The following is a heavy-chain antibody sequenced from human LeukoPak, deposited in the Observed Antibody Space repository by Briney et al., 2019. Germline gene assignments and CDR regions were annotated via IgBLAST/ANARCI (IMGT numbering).Heavy chain of an antibody. Sequence: PGVSLRPSCAASGFTFSSYAMNWVRQAPGRGLEWVSYISSSSSTIYYADSVKGRFTISRDNAKNSLYLQMNSLRAEDTAVYYCARDRISGYYYFDYWGQGTLVTVSS. J-gene: IGHJ4*02. CDR2: ISSSSSTI. CDR1: GFTFSSYA. CDR3: ARDRISGYYYFDY. D-gene: IGHD3-22*01. V-gene: IGHV3-48*01.